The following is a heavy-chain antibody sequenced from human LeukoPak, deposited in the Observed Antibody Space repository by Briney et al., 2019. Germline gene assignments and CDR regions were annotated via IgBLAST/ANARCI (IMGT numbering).Heavy chain of an antibody. CDR1: GASMSHGFYY. CDR3: ARQHNTARVGAFDV. V-gene: IGHV4-39*01. Sequence: SETLSLTCTVSGASMSHGFYYWGWIRQPPGTGLEWIGSIFFTGPTYYNPSLQSRLTISADSSKNQFSLRVTSVTAADTALYYCARQHNTARVGAFDVWGQGTMVVVSS. D-gene: IGHD5-18*01. J-gene: IGHJ3*01. CDR2: IFFTGPT.